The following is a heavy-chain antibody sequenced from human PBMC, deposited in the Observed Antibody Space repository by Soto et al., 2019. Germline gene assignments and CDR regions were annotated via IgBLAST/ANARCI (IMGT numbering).Heavy chain of an antibody. CDR3: TRGYCSRGSCYYEYYFDY. J-gene: IGHJ4*02. D-gene: IGHD2-15*01. CDR1: GFTFSDHW. V-gene: IGHV3-7*03. Sequence: EVQLVESGGGLVQPGGSLRVSCAASGFTFSDHWMSWARQAPGKGLEFVANIKRDGSETFYADSVEGRFTISRDNANNALYLQMNSLRAEDTALYYCTRGYCSRGSCYYEYYFDYWGQGTLVTVSS. CDR2: IKRDGSET.